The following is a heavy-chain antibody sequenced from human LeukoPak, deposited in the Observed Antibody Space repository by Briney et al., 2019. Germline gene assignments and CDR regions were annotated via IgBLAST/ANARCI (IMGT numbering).Heavy chain of an antibody. CDR1: GGSFSGYY. D-gene: IGHD3-16*01. CDR2: INHSGST. CDR3: ARGRWVYDYVWGSYPDYFDY. J-gene: IGHJ4*02. V-gene: IGHV4-34*01. Sequence: SETLSLTCAVYGGSFSGYYWSWIRQPPGKGLEWIGEINHSGSTNYNPSLKSRVTISVDTSKNQFSLKLSSVTAADTAVYYCARGRWVYDYVWGSYPDYFDYWGQGTLVTVSS.